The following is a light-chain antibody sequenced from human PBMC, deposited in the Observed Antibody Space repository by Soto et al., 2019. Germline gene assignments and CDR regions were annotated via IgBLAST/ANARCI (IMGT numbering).Light chain of an antibody. V-gene: IGLV2-8*01. Sequence: QSALTQPPSASGSPGQSITISCTGTSSDVGGYNYVSWYQHHPGKAPKLMIYDVTKRPSGVPDRFSGSKSGNTASLSVSGLQAEDEADYYCSSYAGNNNVVFGGGTKVTVL. CDR1: SSDVGGYNY. J-gene: IGLJ3*02. CDR3: SSYAGNNNVV. CDR2: DVT.